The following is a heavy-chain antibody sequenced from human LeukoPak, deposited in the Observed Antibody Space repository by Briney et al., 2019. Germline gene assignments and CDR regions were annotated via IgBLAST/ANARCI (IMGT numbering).Heavy chain of an antibody. D-gene: IGHD6-19*01. J-gene: IGHJ2*01. CDR2: INPNSGDT. V-gene: IGHV1-2*02. CDR1: GYTFTGHY. CDR3: ARDVYTSAWRYFDL. Sequence: VKVSCKASGYTFTGHYMHWVRQAPGQGSEGMGWINPNSGDTNYAQKFQGRVTLTRDASIGTAYMEMNRLTYDDTAIYYCARDVYTSAWRYFDLWGHGTLVTVSS.